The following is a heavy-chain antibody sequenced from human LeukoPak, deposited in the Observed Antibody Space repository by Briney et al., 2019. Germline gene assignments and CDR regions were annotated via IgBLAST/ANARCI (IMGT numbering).Heavy chain of an antibody. J-gene: IGHJ3*02. CDR1: GYTFTSYG. CDR3: ARDGQYYYDSSGYFLTPDAFDI. CDR2: ISAYNGNT. D-gene: IGHD3-22*01. Sequence: GASVTVSCKASGYTFTSYGVSWVRQAPGQEPEWMGWISAYNGNTNYARKFQGRVTMTTDTSTSTAYMELRSLRSDDTAVYYCARDGQYYYDSSGYFLTPDAFDIWGQGTMVTVSS. V-gene: IGHV1-18*01.